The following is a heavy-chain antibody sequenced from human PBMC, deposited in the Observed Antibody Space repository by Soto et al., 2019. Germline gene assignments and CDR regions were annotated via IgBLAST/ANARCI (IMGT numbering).Heavy chain of an antibody. D-gene: IGHD1-7*01. CDR3: DRSFGLSRISGTTLGA. CDR2: INGDGSST. V-gene: IGHV3-74*01. Sequence: GGSLRLSCAASGFTFSSHWMHWVRQAPGKGLVWVSRINGDGSSTSYADSVKGRFTISRDNAKNMLYLQVKSLRADDTAVYYRDRSFGLSRISGTTLGAWGQRPLVTVSP. J-gene: IGHJ5*01. CDR1: GFTFSSHW.